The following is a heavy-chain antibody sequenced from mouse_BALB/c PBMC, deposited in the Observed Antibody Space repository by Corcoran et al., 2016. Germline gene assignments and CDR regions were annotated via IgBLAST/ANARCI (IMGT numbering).Heavy chain of an antibody. Sequence: EVQLQQSGPELVKPGASMKISCKASGYSFTGYTMNWVKQSHGKNLEWIGLISPYNGGTSYNQKFKGKATLTVDKSSSTAYMELLSLTSEDSAVYYCSSNGAYRYDDGAMDYWGQGTSVTVSS. CDR3: SSNGAYRYDDGAMDY. J-gene: IGHJ4*01. CDR2: ISPYNGGT. D-gene: IGHD2-14*01. V-gene: IGHV1-18*01. CDR1: GYSFTGYT.